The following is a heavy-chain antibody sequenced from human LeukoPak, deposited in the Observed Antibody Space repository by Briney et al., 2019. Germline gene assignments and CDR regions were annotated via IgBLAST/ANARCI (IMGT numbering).Heavy chain of an antibody. D-gene: IGHD1-26*01. Sequence: GESLRLSCAASGFSFSSYWMHWVRQAPGKGLVRVARLNSDGSDTKYADSVKGRFTISRDNAKNTLSLQMNSLRVEDTAVYFCARGGSPPEALGDTFDIWGQGTMVTVSS. CDR3: ARGGSPPEALGDTFDI. V-gene: IGHV3-74*03. CDR2: LNSDGSDT. CDR1: GFSFSSYW. J-gene: IGHJ3*02.